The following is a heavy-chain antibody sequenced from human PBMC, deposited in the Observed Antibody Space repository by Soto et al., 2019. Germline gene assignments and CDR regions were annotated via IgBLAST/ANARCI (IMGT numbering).Heavy chain of an antibody. Sequence: PGESLKISCTGSGYTFGNYWVAWVRQMPGKGLEWMGVIYPGDSETKYSPSSEGQVTISADKSISTAYLQWSSLKASDTAMYYCARHQGDCTGANCVRRGWLDTWGQGTLVTVSS. D-gene: IGHD2-8*02. CDR3: ARHQGDCTGANCVRRGWLDT. CDR1: GYTFGNYW. CDR2: IYPGDSET. J-gene: IGHJ5*02. V-gene: IGHV5-51*01.